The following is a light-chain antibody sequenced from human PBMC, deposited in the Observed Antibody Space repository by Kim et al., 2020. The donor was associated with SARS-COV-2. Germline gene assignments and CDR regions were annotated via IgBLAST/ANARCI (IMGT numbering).Light chain of an antibody. CDR2: VGTGGIVG. V-gene: IGLV9-49*01. Sequence: VLTQPPSASASLGASVTLTCTLSSGYSNYKVDWYQQRPGKGPRFVMRVGTGGIVGSKGDGIPDRFSVLGSGLNRYLTIKNIQEEDESDYHCGADHGSGSNFLVVFGGGTQLTVL. J-gene: IGLJ2*01. CDR3: GADHGSGSNFLVV. CDR1: SGYSNYK.